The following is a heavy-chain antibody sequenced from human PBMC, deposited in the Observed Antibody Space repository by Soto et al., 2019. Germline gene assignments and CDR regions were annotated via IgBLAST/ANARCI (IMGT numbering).Heavy chain of an antibody. Sequence: PGESLKISCKGSGYTFTNYWIAWVRQMPGKGLEWMGIIDPGDSDTRYSPSFQGQVTISADKSITTAYLQWSSLKASDSAMYYCARPTSMTTVYYFDYWGQGTLVTVSS. V-gene: IGHV5-51*01. D-gene: IGHD4-17*01. CDR1: GYTFTNYW. CDR3: ARPTSMTTVYYFDY. J-gene: IGHJ4*02. CDR2: IDPGDSDT.